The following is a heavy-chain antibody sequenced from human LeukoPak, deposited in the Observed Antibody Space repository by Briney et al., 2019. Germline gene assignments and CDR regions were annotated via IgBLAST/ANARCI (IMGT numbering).Heavy chain of an antibody. Sequence: PSQTLSLTCTVSGGSISSGDYYWSWIRQPPGKGLEWIGYIYYSGSTYYNPSLKSRVTISVDTSKNQFSLKLSSVTAADTAVYYCARGGYYDSSGYYYAWFDPWGQGTLVTVSS. CDR2: IYYSGST. CDR3: ARGGYYDSSGYYYAWFDP. J-gene: IGHJ5*02. V-gene: IGHV4-30-4*01. D-gene: IGHD3-22*01. CDR1: GGSISSGDYY.